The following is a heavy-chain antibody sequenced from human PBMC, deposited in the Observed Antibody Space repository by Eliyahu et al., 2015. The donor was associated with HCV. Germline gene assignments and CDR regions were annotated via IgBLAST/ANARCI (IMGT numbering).Heavy chain of an antibody. CDR1: XFTFXSYS. Sequence: EVQLVESGGGLVKPGGSLRLSCAAXXFTFXSYSMNRXRQAPGKGLEWVSSISSSSSYIYYADSVKGRFTISRDNAKNSLYLQMNSLRAEDTAVYYCAREVIGLVNYNAFDIWGQGTMVTVSS. V-gene: IGHV3-21*01. CDR2: ISSSSSYI. CDR3: AREVIGLVNYNAFDI. J-gene: IGHJ3*02. D-gene: IGHD3/OR15-3a*01.